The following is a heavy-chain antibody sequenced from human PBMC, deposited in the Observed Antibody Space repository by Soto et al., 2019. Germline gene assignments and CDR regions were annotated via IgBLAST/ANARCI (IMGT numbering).Heavy chain of an antibody. Sequence: PGESLKISCKGSGYSFTSYWISWVRQMPGKGLEWMGRIDPSDSYTNYGPSFQGHVTISADKSISTAYLQWSSLKASDTAMYYCARRAGYYYGMDVWGQGTTVTVSS. V-gene: IGHV5-10-1*01. J-gene: IGHJ6*02. CDR3: ARRAGYYYGMDV. CDR1: GYSFTSYW. CDR2: IDPSDSYT.